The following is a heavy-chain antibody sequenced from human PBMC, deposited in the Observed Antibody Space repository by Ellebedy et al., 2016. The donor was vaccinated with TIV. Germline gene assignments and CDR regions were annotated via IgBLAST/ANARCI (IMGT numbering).Heavy chain of an antibody. CDR2: IYYSGST. CDR1: GGSISSGGYY. CDR3: ARGNPVAGYDY. Sequence: SETLSLXCTVSGGSISSGGYYWSWIRQHPGKGLEWIGYIYYSGSTYYNPSLKSRVTISVDTSKNQFSLKLSSVTAADTAVYYCARGNPVAGYDYWGQGTLVTVSS. D-gene: IGHD6-19*01. V-gene: IGHV4-31*03. J-gene: IGHJ4*02.